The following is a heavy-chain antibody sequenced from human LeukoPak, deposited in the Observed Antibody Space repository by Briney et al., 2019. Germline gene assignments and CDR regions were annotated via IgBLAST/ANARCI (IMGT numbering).Heavy chain of an antibody. CDR1: GGPFSGYY. CDR2: INHSGST. V-gene: IGHV4-34*01. D-gene: IGHD6-19*01. CDR3: ARQPSSSGWYSPFDY. J-gene: IGHJ4*02. Sequence: PSETLSLTCAVYGGPFSGYYWSWIRQPPGKGLEWLGEINHSGSTNYNPSLKSRVTISVDTSKNQFSLKLSSVTAADTAVYYCARQPSSSGWYSPFDYWGQGTLVTVSS.